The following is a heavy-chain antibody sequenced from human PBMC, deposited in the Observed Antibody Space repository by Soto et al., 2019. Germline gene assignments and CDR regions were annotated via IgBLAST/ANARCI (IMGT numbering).Heavy chain of an antibody. D-gene: IGHD3-10*01. Sequence: QVQLQQWGAGLLKPSETLSLTCAVYGGSFSGYYWSWIRQPPGKGLEWIGEINHSGSTNYNPSLSSRVTTLVDTSKNQFSLQLSSVTTADMGVYYCERGGTMVRGVRRWGTVALVTVSS. CDR2: INHSGST. CDR3: ERGGTMVRGVRR. V-gene: IGHV4-34*01. CDR1: GGSFSGYY. J-gene: IGHJ4*02.